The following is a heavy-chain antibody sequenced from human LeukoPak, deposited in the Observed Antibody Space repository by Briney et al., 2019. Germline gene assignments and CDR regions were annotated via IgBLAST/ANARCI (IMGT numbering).Heavy chain of an antibody. Sequence: SETLSLTCTVSGGSVSSSTYYWGWIRQPPGKGLEWIGSIYYRGTTYYNPSLKSRVTISVDTFKNQFSLKLSSVTAADTAVYYCVRITVTRYYYYGMDVWGQGTTVTVSS. D-gene: IGHD3-22*01. V-gene: IGHV4-39*07. CDR3: VRITVTRYYYYGMDV. CDR2: IYYRGTT. CDR1: GGSVSSSTYY. J-gene: IGHJ6*02.